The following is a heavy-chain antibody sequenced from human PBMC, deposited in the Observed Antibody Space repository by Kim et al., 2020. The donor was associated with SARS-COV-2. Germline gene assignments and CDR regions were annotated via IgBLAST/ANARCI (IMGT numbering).Heavy chain of an antibody. CDR2: IIPILGIA. Sequence: SVKVSCKASGGTFSSYAISWVRQAPGQGLEWMGRIIPILGIANYAQKFQGRVTITADKSTSTAYMELSSLRSADTAVYYCASQITMVRGVITNYGMDVWGQGTTVTVSS. CDR3: ASQITMVRGVITNYGMDV. V-gene: IGHV1-69*04. D-gene: IGHD3-10*01. J-gene: IGHJ6*02. CDR1: GGTFSSYA.